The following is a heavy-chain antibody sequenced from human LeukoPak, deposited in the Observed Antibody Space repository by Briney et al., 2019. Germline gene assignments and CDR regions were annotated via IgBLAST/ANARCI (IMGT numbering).Heavy chain of an antibody. D-gene: IGHD2-8*01. CDR2: ISYDGRNE. Sequence: GGSLRLSCAASGFAFSTYNMHWVRQAPGKGLEWVAVISYDGRNENHAESVKGRFTISRDNSKNTLYLQMNTLRTEDTALYYCVREKYCTPTDCLHGRFYFNCWGQGTLVTVSS. CDR3: VREKYCTPTDCLHGRFYFNC. V-gene: IGHV3-30*04. J-gene: IGHJ4*02. CDR1: GFAFSTYN.